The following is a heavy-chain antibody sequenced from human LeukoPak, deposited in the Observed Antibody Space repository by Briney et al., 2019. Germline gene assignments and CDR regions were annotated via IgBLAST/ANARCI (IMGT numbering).Heavy chain of an antibody. CDR3: AREEEGDAFDI. J-gene: IGHJ3*02. CDR2: INTDGSST. V-gene: IGHV3-74*01. Sequence: GGSLRLSCAASGFTFSDYAMTWVRQAPGKGLVWVSRINTDGSSTSYADSVRGRFTISRDNAKNTLYLQMNSLRAEDTAVYYCAREEEGDAFDIWGQGTMVTVSS. CDR1: GFTFSDYA.